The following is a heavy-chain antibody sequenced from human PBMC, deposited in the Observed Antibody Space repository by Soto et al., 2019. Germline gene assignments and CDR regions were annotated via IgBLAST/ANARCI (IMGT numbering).Heavy chain of an antibody. CDR3: ASTFDYCDYGSTYYYYYMDL. Sequence: SETLSLTCTVSGGSISSGGYYWSWIRQHPGKGLEWIGYIYYSGSTYYNPSLKSRVTISVDTSKNQFSLKLSSVTAADTAVYYCASTFDYCDYGSTYYYYYMDLRAKGTTVTVSS. D-gene: IGHD4-17*01. J-gene: IGHJ6*03. V-gene: IGHV4-31*03. CDR1: GGSISSGGYY. CDR2: IYYSGST.